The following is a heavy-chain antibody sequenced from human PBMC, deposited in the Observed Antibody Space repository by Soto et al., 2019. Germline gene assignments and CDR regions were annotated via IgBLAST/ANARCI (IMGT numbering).Heavy chain of an antibody. CDR2: ISGDGRTQ. V-gene: IGHV3-30*03. CDR1: GFTFSTYG. Sequence: QVQLVESGGGVVQPGMSLRLSCATSGFTFSTYGMHWIRQAPDKGLEWLAVISGDGRTQYYADSVKGRFTISRDNSKNTLYLEMNSLRSEDTAVYYCAEVGYGRVGNDYWGQGTLVTVDS. D-gene: IGHD6-13*01. J-gene: IGHJ4*02. CDR3: AEVGYGRVGNDY.